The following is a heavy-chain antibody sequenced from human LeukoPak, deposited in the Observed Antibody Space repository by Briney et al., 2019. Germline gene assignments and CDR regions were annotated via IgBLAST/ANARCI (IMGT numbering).Heavy chain of an antibody. D-gene: IGHD6-6*01. CDR2: INPNSGGT. CDR1: GYTVTGYY. V-gene: IGHV1-2*06. Sequence: ASVKVSCKASGYTVTGYYMHWVRQAPGQGLEWMGRINPNSGGTNYAQKFQGRVTMSRDTSISTAYMELTRLRADDTAVYYCAAGGSSSSSDESFQHWGQGTLVTVSS. J-gene: IGHJ1*01. CDR3: AAGGSSSSSDESFQH.